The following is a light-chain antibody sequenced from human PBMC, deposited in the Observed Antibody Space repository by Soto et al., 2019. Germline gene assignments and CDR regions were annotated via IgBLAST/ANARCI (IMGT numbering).Light chain of an antibody. J-gene: IGKJ1*01. V-gene: IGKV1-5*01. CDR2: DAS. Sequence: DTQMTQSPSTLSASVGDRVTINCRASQSIRRWLAWYQQRPGKAPKVLIYDASSLESGVPSRFSGSGSGTEFTLTISSLQPGDFATYYCQHYNTYPWTFGQGTKVDIK. CDR3: QHYNTYPWT. CDR1: QSIRRW.